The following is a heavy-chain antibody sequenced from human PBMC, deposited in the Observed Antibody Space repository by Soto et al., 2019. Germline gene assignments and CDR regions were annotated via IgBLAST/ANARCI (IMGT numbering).Heavy chain of an antibody. CDR3: AGIAVAGKSDLDY. CDR1: GFTFSSYA. V-gene: IGHV3-30-3*01. CDR2: ISYDGSNK. D-gene: IGHD6-19*01. Sequence: QVQLVESGGGVVQPGRSLRLSCAASGFTFSSYAMHWVRQAPGKGLERVAVISYDGSNKYYADSVKGRFTISRDNSKNTRYLQINALSAEDTAVYYCAGIAVAGKSDLDYWGQRTLFTVSS. J-gene: IGHJ4*02.